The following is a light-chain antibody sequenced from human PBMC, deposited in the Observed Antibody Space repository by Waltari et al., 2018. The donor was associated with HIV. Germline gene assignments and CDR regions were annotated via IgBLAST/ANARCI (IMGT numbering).Light chain of an antibody. Sequence: YVLTQPPSVSVAPGKTASLACGGDNIGSKSVHWYQQKPGQAPVLVVYYDSERPSGISERIAGSNSGNTATLTISRVEAGDEADYYGQVWDTVTDQGVFGGGTKLTVL. CDR1: NIGSKS. CDR2: YDS. J-gene: IGLJ3*02. CDR3: QVWDTVTDQGV. V-gene: IGLV3-21*04.